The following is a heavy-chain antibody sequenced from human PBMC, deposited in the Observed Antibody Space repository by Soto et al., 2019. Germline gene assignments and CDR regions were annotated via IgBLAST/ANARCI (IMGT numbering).Heavy chain of an antibody. J-gene: IGHJ5*02. V-gene: IGHV1-69*06. CDR2: IIPIFGTA. CDR3: ARRGYGSGSYHWFDP. D-gene: IGHD3-10*01. Sequence: SVKVSCKASGGTFSSYAISWVRQAPGQGLEWTGGIIPIFGTANYAQKFQGRVTITADKSTSTAYMELSSLRSEDTAVYYCARRGYGSGSYHWFDPWGQGTLVTVSS. CDR1: GGTFSSYA.